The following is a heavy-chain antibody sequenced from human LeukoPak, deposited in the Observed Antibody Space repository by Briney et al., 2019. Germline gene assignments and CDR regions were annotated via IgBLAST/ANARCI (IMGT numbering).Heavy chain of an antibody. CDR1: GFTFSSYG. CDR3: AKYSGYDYRNYYYYYGMDV. V-gene: IGHV3-30*18. D-gene: IGHD5-12*01. J-gene: IGHJ6*02. CDR2: ISYDGSNK. Sequence: GGSLRLSCAASGFTFSSYGMHWVRQAPGKGLEWVAVISYDGSNKYYADSVKGRFTISRDNSKNTLYLQMNSLRAEDTAVYYCAKYSGYDYRNYYYYYGMDVWGQGTTVTVSS.